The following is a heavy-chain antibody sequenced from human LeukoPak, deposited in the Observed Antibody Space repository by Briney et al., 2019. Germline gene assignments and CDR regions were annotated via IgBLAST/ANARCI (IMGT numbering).Heavy chain of an antibody. CDR2: IYYSGST. V-gene: IGHV4-39*01. D-gene: IGHD5-24*01. CDR3: ATQRWLQFRGGYYFDY. CDR1: GGSISSSSYY. Sequence: PSETLSLTCTVSGGSISSSSYYWGWIRQPPGKGLEWIGNIYYSGSTYYNPSLKSRVTISVDTSKNQFSLKLSSVTAADTAVYYCATQRWLQFRGGYYFDYWGQGTLVTVS. J-gene: IGHJ4*02.